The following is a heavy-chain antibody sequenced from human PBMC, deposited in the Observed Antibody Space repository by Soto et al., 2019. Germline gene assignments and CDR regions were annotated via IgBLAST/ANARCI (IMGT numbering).Heavy chain of an antibody. CDR1: GYTFTSYD. Sequence: ASVKVSCKASGYTFTSYDINWVRQATGQGLEWMGWMNPNSGNTGYAQKFQGRVTMTRNTSISTAYMELSSLRSEDTAVYYCASFYDFWSGPPVRPDNWFDPWGQGTLVTVSS. V-gene: IGHV1-8*01. CDR2: MNPNSGNT. CDR3: ASFYDFWSGPPVRPDNWFDP. J-gene: IGHJ5*02. D-gene: IGHD3-3*01.